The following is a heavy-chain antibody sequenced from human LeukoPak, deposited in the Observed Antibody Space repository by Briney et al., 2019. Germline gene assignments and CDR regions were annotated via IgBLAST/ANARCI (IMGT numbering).Heavy chain of an antibody. CDR1: GFTFSGYW. D-gene: IGHD3-10*01. V-gene: IGHV3-7*05. CDR3: ARGMFYYGSGSDTGDY. Sequence: GGSLRLSCTASGFTFSGYWMSWVRQAPGKGLEWVANIKQDGSEKYYVDSVKGRFTISRDNAKNSLYLQMNSLRAEDTAVYYCARGMFYYGSGSDTGDYWGQGTLVTVSS. J-gene: IGHJ4*02. CDR2: IKQDGSEK.